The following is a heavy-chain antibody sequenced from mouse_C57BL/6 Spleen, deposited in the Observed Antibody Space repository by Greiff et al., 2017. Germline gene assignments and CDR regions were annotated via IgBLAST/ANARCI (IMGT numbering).Heavy chain of an antibody. CDR3: ARRYSSGRWFAY. Sequence: VQGVESGAELVKPGASVKMSCKASGYTFTTYPIEWMKQNHGKSLEWIGNFHPYNDDTKYNEKFKGKATLTVEKSSSTVYLELSRLTSDDSAVYYCARRYSSGRWFAYWGQGTLVTVSA. D-gene: IGHD3-2*02. J-gene: IGHJ3*01. V-gene: IGHV1-47*01. CDR1: GYTFTTYP. CDR2: FHPYNDDT.